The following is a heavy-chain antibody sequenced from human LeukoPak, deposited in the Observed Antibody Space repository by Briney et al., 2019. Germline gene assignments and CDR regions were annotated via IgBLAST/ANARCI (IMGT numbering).Heavy chain of an antibody. CDR1: RFTFSSYW. J-gene: IGHJ4*02. Sequence: GGSLRLSCAASRFTFSSYWMSWVRQAPGKGLEWVANIKQDGSEKYYVDSVKGRFTISRDDSKNTLYLQMNSLRADDTAVYYCAKDLGRYRNNFFDYWGQGNLVTVSS. D-gene: IGHD1-26*01. V-gene: IGHV3-7*05. CDR2: IKQDGSEK. CDR3: AKDLGRYRNNFFDY.